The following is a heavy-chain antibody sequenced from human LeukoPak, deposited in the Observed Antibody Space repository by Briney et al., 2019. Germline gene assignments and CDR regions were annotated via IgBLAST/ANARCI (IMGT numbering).Heavy chain of an antibody. V-gene: IGHV4-34*01. CDR2: INHSGST. CDR3: ARVLVTSYYYYGMDV. Sequence: KSSETLSHTCAVYGGSFSGYYWSWIRQPPGKGLEWIGEINHSGSTNYNPSLKSRVTISVDTSKNQFSLKLSSVTAADTAVYYCARVLVTSYYYYGMDVWGQGTTVTVSS. D-gene: IGHD4-23*01. J-gene: IGHJ6*02. CDR1: GGSFSGYY.